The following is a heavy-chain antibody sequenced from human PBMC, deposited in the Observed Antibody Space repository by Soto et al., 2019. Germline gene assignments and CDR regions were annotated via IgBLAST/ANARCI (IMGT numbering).Heavy chain of an antibody. V-gene: IGHV4-31*03. CDR2: IYYSGST. CDR3: ASGVAAAGIGWFDP. Sequence: QVQLQESGPGLVKPSETLSLTCTVSGGSLSSGGYYWSWIRQHPGKGLEWIGYIYYSGSTYYNPSLKCRVSMSVDTSKNQFSLKLSSVTAADTAIYYCASGVAAAGIGWFDPWGQGSLVTVSS. J-gene: IGHJ5*02. D-gene: IGHD6-13*01. CDR1: GGSLSSGGYY.